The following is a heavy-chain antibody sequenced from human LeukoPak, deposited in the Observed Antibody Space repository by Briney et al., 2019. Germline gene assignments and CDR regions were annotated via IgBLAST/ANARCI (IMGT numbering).Heavy chain of an antibody. CDR3: ARVWYNWNDQPFDY. J-gene: IGHJ4*02. CDR1: GYTFTGYY. CDR2: INPNSGGT. Sequence: ASVKVSCXASGYTFTGYYMHWVRQAPGQGLEWMGRINPNSGGTNYAQKFRGRVTMTRDTSISTAYMELSRLRSDDTAVYYCARVWYNWNDQPFDYWGQGTLVTVSS. D-gene: IGHD1-20*01. V-gene: IGHV1-2*06.